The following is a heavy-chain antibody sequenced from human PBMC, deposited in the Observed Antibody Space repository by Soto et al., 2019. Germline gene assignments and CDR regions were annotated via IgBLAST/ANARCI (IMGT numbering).Heavy chain of an antibody. Sequence: ASVKVSCKASGYTFTGYYMHWVRQAPGQGLEWMGWINPNSGGTNYGQKFQGWVTMTRDTSISTAYVELSRLRSDDTAVYYCAGDYGDYYDSSGYYGFDYWGQGTLVTVSS. D-gene: IGHD3-22*01. CDR3: AGDYGDYYDSSGYYGFDY. CDR2: INPNSGGT. CDR1: GYTFTGYY. V-gene: IGHV1-2*04. J-gene: IGHJ4*02.